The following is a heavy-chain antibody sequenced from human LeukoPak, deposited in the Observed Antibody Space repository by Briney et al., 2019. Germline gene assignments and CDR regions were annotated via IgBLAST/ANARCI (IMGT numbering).Heavy chain of an antibody. V-gene: IGHV3-23*01. CDR3: AAMTSVTTGDY. CDR2: ISGSGDTT. CDR1: GFTFSSYS. J-gene: IGHJ4*02. Sequence: GGSLRLSCAASGFTFSSYSMNWVRQAPGKGLEWVSTISGSGDTTFYADSVKGRFTISRDNSRNTLYLQMNSLRAEDTAVYYCAAMTSVTTGDYWGQGTLVTVSS. D-gene: IGHD4-11*01.